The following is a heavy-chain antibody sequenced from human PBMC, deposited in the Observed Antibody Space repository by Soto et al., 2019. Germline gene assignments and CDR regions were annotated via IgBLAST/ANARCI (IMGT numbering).Heavy chain of an antibody. CDR3: AKGKYSNYYYYYGMDV. CDR2: ISGSGGST. CDR1: GFTFSRYA. V-gene: IGHV3-23*01. J-gene: IGHJ6*02. Sequence: GGSLRLSCAASGFTFSRYAMSWVRQAPGKGLEWVSAISGSGGSTYYADSVKGRFTISRDNSKNTLYLQMNSLRAEDTAVYYCAKGKYSNYYYYYGMDVWGQGTTVTVSS. D-gene: IGHD4-4*01.